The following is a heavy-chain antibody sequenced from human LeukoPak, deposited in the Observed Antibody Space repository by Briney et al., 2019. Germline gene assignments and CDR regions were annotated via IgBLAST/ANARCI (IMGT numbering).Heavy chain of an antibody. D-gene: IGHD5-24*01. V-gene: IGHV1-18*01. J-gene: IGHJ3*02. CDR1: GYTFTSYG. Sequence: ASVEVSCKASGYTFTSYGISWVRQAPGQGLEWMGWISAYNGNTNYAQKLQGRVTMTTDTYTSTVYMEVRSLRSDDTAVYYCARGGDGYNYDAFDIWGQGTMVTVSS. CDR3: ARGGDGYNYDAFDI. CDR2: ISAYNGNT.